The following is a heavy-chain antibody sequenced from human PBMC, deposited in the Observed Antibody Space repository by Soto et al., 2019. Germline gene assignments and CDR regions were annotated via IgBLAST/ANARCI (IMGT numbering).Heavy chain of an antibody. CDR3: ARRYGYSFDY. CDR2: ISYSGST. D-gene: IGHD1-1*01. J-gene: IGHJ4*02. Sequence: PSETLSLTCAVSGDSITGDNWWSWVRQSPEKGFELIASISYSGSTNYNPSLKSRVTISVDTSKNQFSLKLSSVTAADTAVYYCARRYGYSFDYWGQGTLVTVSS. V-gene: IGHV4-4*02. CDR1: GDSITGDNW.